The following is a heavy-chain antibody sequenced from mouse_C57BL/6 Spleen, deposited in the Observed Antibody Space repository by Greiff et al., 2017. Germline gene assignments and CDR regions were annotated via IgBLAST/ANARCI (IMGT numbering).Heavy chain of an antibody. CDR3: ARVVSGYYAMDY. CDR1: GYSFTSYY. Sequence: VNVVESGPELVKPGASVKISCKASGYSFTSYYIHWVKQRPGQGLEWIGWIYPGSGNTTYNEKFKGKATLTADTSSSTAYMQLISLTSEDASVYYCARVVSGYYAMDYWGQGTSVTVSS. CDR2: IYPGSGNT. V-gene: IGHV1-66*01. D-gene: IGHD3-2*02. J-gene: IGHJ4*01.